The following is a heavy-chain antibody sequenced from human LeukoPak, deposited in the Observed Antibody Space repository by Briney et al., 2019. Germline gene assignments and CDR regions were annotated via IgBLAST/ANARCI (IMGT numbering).Heavy chain of an antibody. V-gene: IGHV4-61*02. CDR2: IYTSGST. J-gene: IGHJ4*02. Sequence: SETLSLTCTVSGGSISSGFYYWSWIRQPAGKGLEWIGRIYTSGSTNYNPSLKSRVTMSVDTSNSQFSLKLTSVSAADTAVYYCARDSGSGSYDYWGQGTLVTVSS. CDR3: ARDSGSGSYDY. CDR1: GGSISSGFYY. D-gene: IGHD3-10*01.